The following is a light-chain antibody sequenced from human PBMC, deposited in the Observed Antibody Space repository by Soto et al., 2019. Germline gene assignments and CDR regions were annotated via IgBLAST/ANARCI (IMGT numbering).Light chain of an antibody. J-gene: IGLJ1*01. CDR3: CSSAGTCTFV. CDR1: SSDVGGSDH. V-gene: IGLV2-11*01. CDR2: DVT. Sequence: QSALTQPRSVSGSPGQSVTISCTGTSSDVGGSDHVSWYQHHPGKAPKFMIFDVTNRPSGVPDRFSGSKSGNTASLTISGLQAEDEADYYCCSSAGTCTFVFGTGTQLTVL.